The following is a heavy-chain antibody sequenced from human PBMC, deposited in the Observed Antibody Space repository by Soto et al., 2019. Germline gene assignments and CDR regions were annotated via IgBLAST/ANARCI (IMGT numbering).Heavy chain of an antibody. J-gene: IGHJ4*02. Sequence: PGGSLRLSCAASGFTFSDYYMSWIRQAPGKGLEWVSYISSSSSYTNYADSVKGRFTISRDNAKNSLYLQMNSLRAEDTAVYYCARGFLGRVYGDNENDFDYWGQGTLVTVSS. V-gene: IGHV3-11*06. CDR2: ISSSSSYT. CDR1: GFTFSDYY. D-gene: IGHD4-17*01. CDR3: ARGFLGRVYGDNENDFDY.